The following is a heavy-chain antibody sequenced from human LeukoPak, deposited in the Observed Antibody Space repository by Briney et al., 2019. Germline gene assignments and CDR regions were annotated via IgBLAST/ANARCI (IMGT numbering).Heavy chain of an antibody. J-gene: IGHJ4*02. D-gene: IGHD4-23*01. Sequence: GGSLRLSCAASGFTFSSYAMHWVRQAPGKGLEWVAVISYDGSNKYYADSVKGRFTISRDNSKNTLYLQMNSLRAEDTAVYYCARVPRWLYDYWGQGTLVTVSS. V-gene: IGHV3-30-3*01. CDR2: ISYDGSNK. CDR1: GFTFSSYA. CDR3: ARVPRWLYDY.